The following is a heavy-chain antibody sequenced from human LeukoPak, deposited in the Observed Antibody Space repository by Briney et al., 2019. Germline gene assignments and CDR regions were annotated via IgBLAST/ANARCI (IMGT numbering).Heavy chain of an antibody. CDR1: GGSINSYY. D-gene: IGHD2-21*02. CDR2: IYYSGST. CDR3: ARGVTATTNWFDP. J-gene: IGHJ5*02. Sequence: SETLSLTCTVSGGSINSYYWSWIRQPPGKGLEWIGYIYYSGSTNYNPSLKSRVTISVDTSKNQFSLKLSSVTAADTAVYYCARGVTATTNWFDPWGQGTLVTVSS. V-gene: IGHV4-59*01.